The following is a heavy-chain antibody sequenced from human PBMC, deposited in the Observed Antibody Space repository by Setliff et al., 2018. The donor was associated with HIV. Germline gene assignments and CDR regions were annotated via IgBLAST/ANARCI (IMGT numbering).Heavy chain of an antibody. V-gene: IGHV4-39*02. CDR1: GGSISRTSYY. J-gene: IGHJ6*02. Sequence: LSLTCTVSGGSISRTSYYWGWIRQPPGKGLEWIGSISNSGSNYYSPSLKSRVTISVDTSKNQFSLKVNSVTAADTAVYYCARDSELGLNYHYGMDVWGQGTTVTVSS. CDR3: ARDSELGLNYHYGMDV. D-gene: IGHD1-26*01. CDR2: ISNSGSN.